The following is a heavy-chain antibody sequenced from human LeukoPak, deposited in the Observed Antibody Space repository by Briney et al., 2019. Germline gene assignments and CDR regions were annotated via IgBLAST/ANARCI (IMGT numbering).Heavy chain of an antibody. D-gene: IGHD3-22*01. CDR2: INPSGGST. Sequence: ASVKVSCKASGYTFTSYYMHWVRQAPGQGLEWMGIINPSGGSTSYAQKFQGRVTMTRDMSTSTVYMELSSLRSEDTAVYYCARDGSADYYDSSGYPYEFDPWGQGTLVTVSS. CDR3: ARDGSADYYDSSGYPYEFDP. V-gene: IGHV1-46*01. CDR1: GYTFTSYY. J-gene: IGHJ5*02.